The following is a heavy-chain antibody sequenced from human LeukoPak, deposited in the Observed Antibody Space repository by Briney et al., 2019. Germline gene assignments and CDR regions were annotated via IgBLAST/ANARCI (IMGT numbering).Heavy chain of an antibody. CDR3: ARAIIAVAGVYYFDY. Sequence: QPSETLSLTCAVSAYSISSVYYWGWIRQPPGKGLGWIGSIYHSGSTYYNPSLKIRVTISVDTSKNQFSLKLSSVTAADTAVYYCARAIIAVAGVYYFDYWGQGTLVTVSS. J-gene: IGHJ4*02. CDR1: AYSISSVYY. CDR2: IYHSGST. V-gene: IGHV4-38-2*01. D-gene: IGHD6-19*01.